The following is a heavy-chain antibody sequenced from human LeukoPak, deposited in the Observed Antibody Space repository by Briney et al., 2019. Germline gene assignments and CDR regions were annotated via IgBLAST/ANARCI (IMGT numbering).Heavy chain of an antibody. CDR2: VHLDGTT. Sequence: SSETLSLTCGVSGGSVSSTNWWTWIRPPPGKGLEWIGEVHLDGTTNFNPSLKSRLTMSVDLSENHVSLKLTSVTAADTAVYYCAREGGFYRPLDYSGQGTLVTVSS. V-gene: IGHV4-4*02. CDR1: GGSVSSTNW. J-gene: IGHJ4*02. CDR3: AREGGFYRPLDY. D-gene: IGHD6-25*01.